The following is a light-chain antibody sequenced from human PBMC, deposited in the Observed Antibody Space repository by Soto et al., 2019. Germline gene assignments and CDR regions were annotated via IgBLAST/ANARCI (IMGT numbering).Light chain of an antibody. CDR2: GAS. V-gene: IGKV3-20*01. CDR3: QQYGSSPRFT. CDR1: QSIASSY. Sequence: EIVLTQSPGTLSLSPGERATLSCRASQSIASSYLAWFQQKPGQAPRLLIYGASSRATGIPDRFSGSGFRTDFTLTITRLEPEDFAVYYCQQYGSSPRFTFGPGTKVDIK. J-gene: IGKJ3*01.